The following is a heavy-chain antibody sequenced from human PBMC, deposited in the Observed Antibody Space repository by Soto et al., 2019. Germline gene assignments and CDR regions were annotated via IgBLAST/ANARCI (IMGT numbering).Heavy chain of an antibody. CDR2: IYYSGST. V-gene: IGHV4-31*03. CDR3: ARVETGVAAYYYYYMDV. D-gene: IGHD7-27*01. J-gene: IGHJ6*03. Sequence: SETLSLTCTVSGGSISSGGDYWSWIRQHPGKGLEWIGYIYYSGSTYYNPSLKSRVTISVDTSKNQFSLKLSSVTAADTAVYYCARVETGVAAYYYYYMDVWGKGTTVTVSS. CDR1: GGSISSGGDY.